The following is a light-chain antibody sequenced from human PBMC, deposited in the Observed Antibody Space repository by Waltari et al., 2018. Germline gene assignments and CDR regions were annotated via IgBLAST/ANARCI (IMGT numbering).Light chain of an antibody. CDR1: SSDVGYYNF. CDR3: CSNAGTSTHVV. CDR2: DVG. J-gene: IGLJ2*01. Sequence: QSALTQPASVSGSPGQSITISCTGTSSDVGYYNFVSWYQQHPGKAPKLMIYDVGKRPSGVSNRFSGSKSGNTASLTISGLQADDEADYYCCSNAGTSTHVVFGGGTKLTVL. V-gene: IGLV2-23*02.